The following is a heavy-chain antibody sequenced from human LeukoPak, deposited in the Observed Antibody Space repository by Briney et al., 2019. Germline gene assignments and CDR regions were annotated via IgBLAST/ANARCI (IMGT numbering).Heavy chain of an antibody. CDR3: ARPYRYYYDSSHAFDI. CDR1: GFTFSSYA. V-gene: IGHV3-30-3*01. CDR2: ISYDGSNK. J-gene: IGHJ3*02. D-gene: IGHD3-22*01. Sequence: GSLRLSCAASGFTFSSYAMHWVRQAPGKGLEWVAVISYDGSNKYYADSVKGRFTISRDNSKNTLYLQMNSLRAEDTAVYYCARPYRYYYDSSHAFDIWGQGTMVTVSS.